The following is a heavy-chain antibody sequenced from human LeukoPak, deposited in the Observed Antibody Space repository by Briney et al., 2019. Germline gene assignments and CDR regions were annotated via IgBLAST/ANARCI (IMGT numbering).Heavy chain of an antibody. CDR1: GGSFSGYY. CDR2: INHSGST. D-gene: IGHD2-15*01. V-gene: IGHV4-34*01. J-gene: IGHJ4*02. Sequence: SETLSLTCAVYGGSFSGYYWSWIRQPPGKGLEWIGEINHSGSTNYNPSLKSRVTVSVDTSKNQFSLKLSSVTAADTAVYYCARGAFRTNIAVVVVKPFDYWGQGTLVTVSS. CDR3: ARGAFRTNIAVVVVKPFDY.